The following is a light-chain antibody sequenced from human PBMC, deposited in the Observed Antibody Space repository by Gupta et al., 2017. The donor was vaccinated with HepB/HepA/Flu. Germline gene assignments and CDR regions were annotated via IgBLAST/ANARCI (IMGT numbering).Light chain of an antibody. J-gene: IGLJ3*02. CDR3: GTWDNSLSAGV. V-gene: IGLV1-51*02. CDR1: TSNIGKNY. Sequence: QSVLTQPPSVSAAPGQKVTISCSGSTSNIGKNYVSWYQQLPGTAPKLLIYDNNNRPSGIPDRFSASKSSTSATLAITGLQTGDEADYYCGTWDNSLSAGVFGGGTKLTVL. CDR2: DNN.